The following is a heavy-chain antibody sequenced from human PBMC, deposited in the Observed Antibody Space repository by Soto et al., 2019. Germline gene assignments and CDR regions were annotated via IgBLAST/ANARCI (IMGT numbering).Heavy chain of an antibody. CDR2: INAGNGNT. V-gene: IGHV1-3*01. J-gene: IGHJ4*02. CDR1: GYTFTTYP. D-gene: IGHD4-17*01. Sequence: GASVKVSCKTSGYTFTTYPMHWVRQAPGQRLEWMGWINAGNGNTKYSQKFQGRITITRDTFASTAYMELSSLTSEDAAVYYCARSVGYGDYSFYFDYWGQGTLVTVSS. CDR3: ARSVGYGDYSFYFDY.